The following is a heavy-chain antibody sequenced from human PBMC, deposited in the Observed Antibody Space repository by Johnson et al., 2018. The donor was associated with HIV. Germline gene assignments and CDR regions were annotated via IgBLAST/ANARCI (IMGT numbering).Heavy chain of an antibody. J-gene: IGHJ3*02. V-gene: IGHV3-23*04. Sequence: VQLVESGGGLVQPGGSLRLSCAASGFTFSSYAMNWVRQAPGKGLEWVSAITGSGGSTYYADSVKGRFTISRDNSKNSLYLQMNSLRAGDTAVYYCARGYYYDSSGYPDAFDIWGQGTMVTVSS. CDR2: ITGSGGST. CDR1: GFTFSSYA. D-gene: IGHD3-22*01. CDR3: ARGYYYDSSGYPDAFDI.